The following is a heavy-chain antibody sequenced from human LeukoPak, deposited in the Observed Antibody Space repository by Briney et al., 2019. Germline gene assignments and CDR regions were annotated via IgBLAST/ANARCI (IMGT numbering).Heavy chain of an antibody. D-gene: IGHD6-19*01. Sequence: SETLSLTCTVSGGSISSYHWSWIRQPPGKGLEWIGYIYYSGSTNYNPSLKSRVTISVDTSKNQFSLKLSSVTAADTAVYYCATSGWYLLPGVYWGQGTLVTVSS. J-gene: IGHJ4*02. CDR1: GGSISSYH. CDR2: IYYSGST. CDR3: ATSGWYLLPGVY. V-gene: IGHV4-59*01.